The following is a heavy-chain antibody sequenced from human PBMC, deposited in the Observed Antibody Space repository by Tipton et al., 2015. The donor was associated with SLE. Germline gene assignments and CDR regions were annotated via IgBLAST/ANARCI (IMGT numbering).Heavy chain of an antibody. D-gene: IGHD2-2*01. Sequence: SLRLSCAASGFTFSNYGMSWVRQAPGKGLEWVSAVNGCGGSTFYADSVKGRFTISRDNSRNTLYLQMNSLRAEDTAVYYCARGPFYQLYATVYYLDYWGQGALVTVSS. V-gene: IGHV3-23*01. CDR3: ARGPFYQLYATVYYLDY. CDR2: VNGCGGST. J-gene: IGHJ4*02. CDR1: GFTFSNYG.